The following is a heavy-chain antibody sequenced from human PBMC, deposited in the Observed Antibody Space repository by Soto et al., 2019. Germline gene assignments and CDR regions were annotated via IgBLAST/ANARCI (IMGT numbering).Heavy chain of an antibody. CDR1: GGSISSGDYY. CDR2: IYYNGGT. CDR3: ATIVGATSGWFDP. Sequence: SETLSLTCTVSGGSISSGDYYWSWIRQPPGKGLEWIGYIYYNGGTYYNPSLKSRLTISVEMSKNQFSLRLNSVTAADTAVYYCATIVGATSGWFDPWGQGTLVTVYS. V-gene: IGHV4-30-4*01. J-gene: IGHJ5*02. D-gene: IGHD1-26*01.